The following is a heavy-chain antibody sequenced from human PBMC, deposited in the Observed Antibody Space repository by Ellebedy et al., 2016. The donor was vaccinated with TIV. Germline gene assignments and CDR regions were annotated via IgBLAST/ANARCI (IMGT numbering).Heavy chain of an antibody. CDR3: ARGDRPLHDAFDI. D-gene: IGHD6-6*01. J-gene: IGHJ3*02. CDR1: EFSVSSKY. Sequence: PGGSLRLSCAASEFSVSSKYMSWVRQAPGKGLEWVSIIYTRGSTYYADSVKGRFTISRDNSKNTLYLQMNSLRVEDTALYYCARGDRPLHDAFDIWGQGTKVTVSS. CDR2: IYTRGST. V-gene: IGHV3-53*01.